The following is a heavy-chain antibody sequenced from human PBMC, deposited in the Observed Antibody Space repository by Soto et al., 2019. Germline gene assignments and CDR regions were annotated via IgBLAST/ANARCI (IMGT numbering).Heavy chain of an antibody. CDR3: ARLGYSYGYTSPFDY. V-gene: IGHV4-34*01. Sequence: SETLSLTCAVYGGSFSGYYWSWIRQPPGKGLEWIGEINHSGSTNYNPSLKSRVTISVDTSKNQFSLKLSSVTAADTAVFYCARLGYSYGYTSPFDYWGQGTLVT. CDR2: INHSGST. J-gene: IGHJ4*02. D-gene: IGHD5-18*01. CDR1: GGSFSGYY.